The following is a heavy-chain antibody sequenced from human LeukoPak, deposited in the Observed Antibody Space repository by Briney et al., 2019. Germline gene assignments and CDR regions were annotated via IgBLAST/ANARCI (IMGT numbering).Heavy chain of an antibody. Sequence: PSETLSLTCTVSGGSISSYYWSWIRQPPGKGLEWIGEINHSGSTNYNPSLKSRVTISVDTSKNQFSLKLSSVTAADTAVYYCARTAISDTIRDYWGQGTLVTVSS. CDR2: INHSGST. CDR1: GGSISSYY. D-gene: IGHD2-2*02. J-gene: IGHJ4*02. V-gene: IGHV4-34*01. CDR3: ARTAISDTIRDY.